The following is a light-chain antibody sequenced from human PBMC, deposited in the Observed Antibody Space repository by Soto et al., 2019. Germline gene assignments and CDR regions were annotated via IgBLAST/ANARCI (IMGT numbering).Light chain of an antibody. CDR2: AAS. V-gene: IGKV1-39*01. J-gene: IGKJ5*01. Sequence: DIQMPQSPSSLSASVGDRVTITCRASQSISSYLNWYQQKPGKAPKLLIYAASSLQSGIPSRFSCSGSGTDFTLTISSLPPEDFATYYCQQSYSTPPITFGQGTLLEIK. CDR3: QQSYSTPPIT. CDR1: QSISSY.